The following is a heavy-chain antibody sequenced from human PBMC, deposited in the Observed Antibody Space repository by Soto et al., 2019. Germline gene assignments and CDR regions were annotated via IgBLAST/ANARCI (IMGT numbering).Heavy chain of an antibody. CDR3: ARRGGYPTIDY. CDR1: GGSISSRSYY. J-gene: IGHJ4*02. CDR2: IYYSGST. D-gene: IGHD1-26*01. V-gene: IGHV4-39*01. Sequence: QLQLQESGPGLVKPSETLSLTCTVSGGSISSRSYYWGWIRQPPGKGLEWIGSIYYSGSTYYNPSLKSRVTISVDTSKNQFSLKLSSVTAADTAVYYCARRGGYPTIDYWGQGTLVTVSS.